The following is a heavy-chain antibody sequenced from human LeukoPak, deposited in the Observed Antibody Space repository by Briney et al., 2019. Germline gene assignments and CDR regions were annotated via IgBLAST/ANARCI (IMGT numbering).Heavy chain of an antibody. V-gene: IGHV3-74*01. D-gene: IGHD6-13*01. CDR2: INSDGSST. CDR1: GFTFSSYW. J-gene: IGHJ3*02. CDR3: AREDQQLVRAFDI. Sequence: GGSLRLSCAASGFTFSSYWMHWVRQAPGKGLVWVSRINSDGSSTSYADSVKGRFTISRDNAKNTLYLRMNSLRAEDTAVYYCAREDQQLVRAFDIWGQGTMVTVSS.